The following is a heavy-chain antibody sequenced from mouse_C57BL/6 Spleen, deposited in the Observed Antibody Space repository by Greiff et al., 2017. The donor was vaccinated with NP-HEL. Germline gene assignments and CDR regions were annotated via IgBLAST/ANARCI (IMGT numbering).Heavy chain of an antibody. V-gene: IGHV1-15*01. CDR3: TRERGYYGSRGVFDY. CDR2: IDPETGGT. Sequence: VQLQQSGAELVRPGASVTLSCKASGYTFTDYEMHWVKQTPVHGLEWIGAIDPETGGTAYNQKFKGKAILTADKSSSTAYMELRSLTSEDSAVYYCTRERGYYGSRGVFDYWGQGTTLTVSS. J-gene: IGHJ2*01. D-gene: IGHD1-1*01. CDR1: GYTFTDYE.